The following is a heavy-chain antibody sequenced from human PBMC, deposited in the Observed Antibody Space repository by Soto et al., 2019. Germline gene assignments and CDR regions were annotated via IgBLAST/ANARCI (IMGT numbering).Heavy chain of an antibody. V-gene: IGHV1-69*06. D-gene: IGHD2-15*01. Sequence: SVKVSCKASGGTFSSYAISWVRQAPGQGLEWMGGIIPIFGTANYAQKFQGRVTITADKSTSTAYMELSSLRSEDTAVYYCARPHSKSATPLDYYYGMDVWGQGXTVTVYS. CDR2: IIPIFGTA. J-gene: IGHJ6*02. CDR3: ARPHSKSATPLDYYYGMDV. CDR1: GGTFSSYA.